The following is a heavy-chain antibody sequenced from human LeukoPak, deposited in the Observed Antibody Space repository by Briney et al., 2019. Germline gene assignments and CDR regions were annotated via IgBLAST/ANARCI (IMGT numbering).Heavy chain of an antibody. CDR2: MYHSGST. D-gene: IGHD5-18*01. J-gene: IGHJ4*02. CDR1: GYSISSAYY. Sequence: SETLSLTCSVSGYSISSAYYWGWIRPPPGKGLEWIGTMYHSGSTNYNPSLKSRVTISVDTSKNQFSLKLSSVTAADTAVYYCARDSIQLWLSDYWGQGTLVTVSS. V-gene: IGHV4-38-2*02. CDR3: ARDSIQLWLSDY.